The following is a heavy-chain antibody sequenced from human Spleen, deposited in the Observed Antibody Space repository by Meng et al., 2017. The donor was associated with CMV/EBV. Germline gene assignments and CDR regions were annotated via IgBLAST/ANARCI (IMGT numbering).Heavy chain of an antibody. V-gene: IGHV3-23*01. D-gene: IGHD2-21*02. CDR3: VKGATLGVTAPDY. Sequence: GGSLRLSCAASGFTFSTYRMSWVRQAPGKGLEWVSRIRDIDGTKSYADSVKGRFTISRDISQSMLYLQMNSLRAEDTAVYYFVKGATLGVTAPDYWGQGTLVTVST. CDR1: GFTFSTYR. CDR2: IRDIDGTK. J-gene: IGHJ4*02.